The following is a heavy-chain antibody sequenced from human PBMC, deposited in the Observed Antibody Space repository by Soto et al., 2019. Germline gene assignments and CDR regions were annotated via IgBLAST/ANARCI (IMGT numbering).Heavy chain of an antibody. CDR3: ATQNSGSYPNY. Sequence: GGSLRLSRAASGFTFSSYAMSWVRQAPGKGLEWVSAISGSGGSTYYADSVKGRFTISRDNSKNTLYLQMNSLRAEVTAVYYCATQNSGSYPNYWGQGTLVTVSS. J-gene: IGHJ4*02. D-gene: IGHD1-26*01. V-gene: IGHV3-23*01. CDR1: GFTFSSYA. CDR2: ISGSGGST.